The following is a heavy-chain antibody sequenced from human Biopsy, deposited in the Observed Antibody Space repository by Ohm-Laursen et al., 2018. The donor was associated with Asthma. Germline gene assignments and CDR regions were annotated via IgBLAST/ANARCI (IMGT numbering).Heavy chain of an antibody. CDR3: ARKAGSCISRTCYSLDF. D-gene: IGHD2-2*01. V-gene: IGHV1-69*01. CDR1: GGTFNTYA. CDR2: INSVFGTT. J-gene: IGHJ4*02. Sequence: GSSVKVSCKSLGGTFNTYAIGCVRQAPGQGLEWMGGINSVFGTTTYPQKFQDRVTITADDSTSTVYMELSSLRSEDTAVYYCARKAGSCISRTCYSLDFWGQGTLVTVSS.